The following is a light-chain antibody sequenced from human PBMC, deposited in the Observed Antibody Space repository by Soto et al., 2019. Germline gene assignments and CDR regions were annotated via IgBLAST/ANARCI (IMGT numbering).Light chain of an antibody. Sequence: EIVLTQSPGTLSLSQGERATLSCRASQRISSTYLAWYHQKPGQAPSLLIYGASIRATGIPDRFNGSGSGTDFTLTISRLEPEDFAVYYCQQYGSSHTFGGGTKVDIK. CDR2: GAS. J-gene: IGKJ4*01. V-gene: IGKV3-20*01. CDR3: QQYGSSHT. CDR1: QRISSTY.